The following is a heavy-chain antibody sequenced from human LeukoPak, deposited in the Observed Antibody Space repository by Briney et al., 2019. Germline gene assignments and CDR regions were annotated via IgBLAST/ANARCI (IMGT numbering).Heavy chain of an antibody. V-gene: IGHV1-46*01. CDR1: GYTFTSYY. J-gene: IGHJ3*02. CDR3: AREGIGGAFDI. CDR2: INPSGGST. D-gene: IGHD1-26*01. Sequence: ASVKVSCKASGYTFTSYYMHWVRQAPGQGLEWMGIINPSGGSTSYAQKFQGRVTMTRDTSTSTVYMQLSSLRSEDTAVYYCAREGIGGAFDIWGQGTMVTVSS.